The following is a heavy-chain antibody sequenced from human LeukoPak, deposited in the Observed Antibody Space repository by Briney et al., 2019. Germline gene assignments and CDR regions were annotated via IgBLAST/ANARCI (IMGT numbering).Heavy chain of an antibody. Sequence: SETLSLTCTVSGGSLRRYYWSWIRQPPGKGLEWIGYIYYSGSTNYNPSLKSRVTISVDTSKNQFSLKLTSVTAADTAVYYCARGPHRGTSYELDYWGQGTLVTVSS. V-gene: IGHV4-59*01. CDR2: IYYSGST. J-gene: IGHJ4*02. CDR1: GGSLRRYY. D-gene: IGHD1-14*01. CDR3: ARGPHRGTSYELDY.